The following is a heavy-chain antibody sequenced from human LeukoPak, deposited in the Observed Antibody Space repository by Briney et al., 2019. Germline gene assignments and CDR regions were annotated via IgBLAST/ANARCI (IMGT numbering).Heavy chain of an antibody. J-gene: IGHJ4*02. Sequence: ASVKVSCKASGYTFTGYYMHWVRQAPGQGLEWMGWIDPNSGGTNYAQKFQGRVTMTRDTSISTAYMELSSLRSEDTAVYYCARAKGRWFGELYDYWGQGTLVTVSS. V-gene: IGHV1-2*02. CDR1: GYTFTGYY. D-gene: IGHD3-10*01. CDR2: IDPNSGGT. CDR3: ARAKGRWFGELYDY.